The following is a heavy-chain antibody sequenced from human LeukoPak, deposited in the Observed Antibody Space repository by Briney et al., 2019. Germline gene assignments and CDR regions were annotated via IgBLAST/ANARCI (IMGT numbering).Heavy chain of an antibody. D-gene: IGHD3-22*01. CDR2: VSGSGGST. CDR1: GFPFSSYA. Sequence: PGGSLRLSCAASGFPFSSYAMNWVRQAPGKGLEWVSVVSGSGGSTYYADSVKGRFTISRDNSKNTLYLQMNSLRAEDTAVYYCAKDYSSGYYYLDYWGQGTLVTVSS. V-gene: IGHV3-23*01. CDR3: AKDYSSGYYYLDY. J-gene: IGHJ4*02.